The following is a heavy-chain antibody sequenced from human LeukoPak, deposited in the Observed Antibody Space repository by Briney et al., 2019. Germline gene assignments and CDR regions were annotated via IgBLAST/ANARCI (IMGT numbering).Heavy chain of an antibody. Sequence: SETLSLTCTVSGYSISSGYYWGWIRQPPGKGLEWIGSIYHSGSTYYNPSLKSRVTISVDTSKNQFSLKLSSVTAADTAVYYCARVWGYGGNSDAFDIWGQGTMVTVSS. J-gene: IGHJ3*02. CDR3: ARVWGYGGNSDAFDI. CDR1: GYSISSGYY. V-gene: IGHV4-38-2*02. CDR2: IYHSGST. D-gene: IGHD4-23*01.